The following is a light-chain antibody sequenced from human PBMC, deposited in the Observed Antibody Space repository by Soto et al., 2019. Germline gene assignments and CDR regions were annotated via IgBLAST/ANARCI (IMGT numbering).Light chain of an antibody. CDR2: GAS. CDR3: QQCGSSPLT. CDR1: QSVSRNY. J-gene: IGKJ4*01. V-gene: IGKV3-20*01. Sequence: EIVLTQSPGTLSLSPGERATLSCRASQSVSRNYLGWYQQKPGQAPRLLIYGASTRATSIPDRFSGSGSGTDFTLTINRLEPEDFAVYYCQQCGSSPLTFGGGTKVEIK.